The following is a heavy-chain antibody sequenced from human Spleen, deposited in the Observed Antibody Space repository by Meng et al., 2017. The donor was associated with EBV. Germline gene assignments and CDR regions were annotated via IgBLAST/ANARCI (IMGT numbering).Heavy chain of an antibody. CDR2: IYYSGST. CDR3: AREGVYYGSGSYSVDP. V-gene: IGHV4-39*06. J-gene: IGHJ5*02. CDR1: GGSISSSSYY. D-gene: IGHD3-10*01. Sequence: RRELREGGRGVVKPSESLSLAGTVSGGSISSSSYYWGWIRQPPGKGLEWIGSIYYSGSTYYNPSLKSRVTISVDTSKNQFSLKLSSVTAADTAVYYCAREGVYYGSGSYSVDPWGQGTLVTVSS.